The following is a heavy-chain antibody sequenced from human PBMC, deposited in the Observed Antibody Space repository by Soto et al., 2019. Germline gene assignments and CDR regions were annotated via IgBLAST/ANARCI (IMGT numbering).Heavy chain of an antibody. CDR2: IYYSGST. D-gene: IGHD6-19*01. CDR1: GGSISSSSYY. V-gene: IGHV4-39*01. CDR3: ARGGLSGWYEGDWFDP. Sequence: SETLSLTCTVSGGSISSSSYYWGWIRQPPGKGLEWIGSIYYSGSTYYNPSLKSRVTISVDTSKNQFSLKLSSVTAADTAVYYCARGGLSGWYEGDWFDPWGQGTLVTV. J-gene: IGHJ5*02.